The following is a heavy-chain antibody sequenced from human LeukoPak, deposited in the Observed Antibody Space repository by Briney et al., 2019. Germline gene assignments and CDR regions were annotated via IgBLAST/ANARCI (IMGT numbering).Heavy chain of an antibody. D-gene: IGHD5-18*01. CDR1: GFTFSDYY. V-gene: IGHV3-11*01. Sequence: GGSLRLSCAASGFTFSDYYMSWIRQAPGKGLEWISYISSSGSTIYYADSVKGRFTISRDNAKNSLYLQMNSLRAEDTAVYYCARVYLWIQLQDGMDVWGQGTTVTVSS. CDR2: ISSSGSTI. J-gene: IGHJ6*02. CDR3: ARVYLWIQLQDGMDV.